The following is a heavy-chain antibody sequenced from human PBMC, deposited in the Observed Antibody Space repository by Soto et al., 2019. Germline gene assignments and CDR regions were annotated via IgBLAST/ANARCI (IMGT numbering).Heavy chain of an antibody. CDR1: GGTFSSYA. CDR2: IIPIFGTA. CDR3: ATRTRLPHYYYYSGMDV. J-gene: IGHJ6*02. V-gene: IGHV1-69*01. Sequence: QVQLVQSGAEVKKPGSSVKVSCKASGGTFSSYAISWVRQAPGQGLEWMGGIIPIFGTANYAQKFQGRVTITADEPTSTAYMEVRSMRSEDTAVYYCATRTRLPHYYYYSGMDVWGQGTTVTVSS.